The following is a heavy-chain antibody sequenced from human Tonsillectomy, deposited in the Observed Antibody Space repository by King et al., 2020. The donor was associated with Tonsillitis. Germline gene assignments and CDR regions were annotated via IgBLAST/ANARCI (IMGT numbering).Heavy chain of an antibody. Sequence: LQLQESGSGLVKPSQTLSLTCAVSGGSISSGGYSWSWIRQPPGKGLEWIGYIYHSGGTYYNPSLKSRVTISVDRSKNQFSLKLSSVTAADTAVYYCARGTYSSSWYDYWGQGTLVTVSS. CDR2: IYHSGGT. V-gene: IGHV4-30-2*01. D-gene: IGHD6-13*01. J-gene: IGHJ4*02. CDR3: ARGTYSSSWYDY. CDR1: GGSISSGGYS.